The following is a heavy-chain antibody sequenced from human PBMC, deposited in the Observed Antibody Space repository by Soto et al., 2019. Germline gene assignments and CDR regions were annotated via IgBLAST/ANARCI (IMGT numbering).Heavy chain of an antibody. CDR3: ARGPYYYYYGLDV. V-gene: IGHV4-59*01. Sequence: SETMSLTCFVSGASISSNYWSWIRQPPGKGLEWIGYIYYSGNTNYNPSLKSRVIISIDTSKNHFFLKLSSVTAADTAVYYCARGPYYYYYGLDVWGQGTTVTVSS. J-gene: IGHJ6*02. CDR2: IYYSGNT. CDR1: GASISSNY.